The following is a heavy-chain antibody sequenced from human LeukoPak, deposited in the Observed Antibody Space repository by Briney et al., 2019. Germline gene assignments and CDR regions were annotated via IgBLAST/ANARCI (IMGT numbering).Heavy chain of an antibody. D-gene: IGHD3-22*01. CDR3: VRLTYYDPTHYFDY. CDR1: GYSFISYW. Sequence: GESLKISCKGSGYSFISYWIAWVRQPPGKGLEWMGIIHPGDSTIVYSPFLQAQVTISADRSISTTYLQWDSLKASDTAMYYCVRLTYYDPTHYFDYWGQGTLVSVSS. CDR2: IHPGDSTI. J-gene: IGHJ4*02. V-gene: IGHV5-51*01.